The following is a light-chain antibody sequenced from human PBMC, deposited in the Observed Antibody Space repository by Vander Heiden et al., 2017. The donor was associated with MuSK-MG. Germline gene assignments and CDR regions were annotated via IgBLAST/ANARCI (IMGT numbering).Light chain of an antibody. J-gene: IGKJ2*01. CDR3: QQYDSNPPYT. Sequence: DIQMTQSPSSLSASVGDRVTITCRASQGISNSLAWYQQKPGKAPKLLLYAASRLESGLPSRSSGSGYGPDYTLTISSRQPEAFAPYYCQQYDSNPPYTFGQGTKLEIK. CDR1: QGISNS. CDR2: AAS. V-gene: IGKV1-NL1*01.